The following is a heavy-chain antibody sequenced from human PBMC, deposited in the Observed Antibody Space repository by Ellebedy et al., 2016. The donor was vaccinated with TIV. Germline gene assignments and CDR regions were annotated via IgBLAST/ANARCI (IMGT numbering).Heavy chain of an antibody. CDR3: ARHDDYYGSGSYYNWWYFDY. CDR1: GDSIRNSRSY. D-gene: IGHD3-10*01. Sequence: MPSETLSLTCTVSGDSIRNSRSYWGWIRQPPGQGLEWNGRVYYNGNTYYNQSLKSRVTINVDTSKNQFSLRLRSVTAAETAVYYCARHDDYYGSGSYYNWWYFDYWGQGTLVTVSS. V-gene: IGHV4-39*01. J-gene: IGHJ4*02. CDR2: VYYNGNT.